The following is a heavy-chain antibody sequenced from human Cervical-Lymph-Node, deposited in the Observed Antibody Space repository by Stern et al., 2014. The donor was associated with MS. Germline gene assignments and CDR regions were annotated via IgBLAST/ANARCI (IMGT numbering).Heavy chain of an antibody. J-gene: IGHJ1*01. V-gene: IGHV4-31*03. CDR2: VHHSETT. CDR3: ASPTGH. CDR1: GASMKTDSYY. Sequence: VQLVESGPGLVKASQTLSLTCTVYGASMKTDSYYWIWIRQHAQKGLEWIGYVHHSETTHYNPSLKSRVAISIDSSKNQFSLTMTSVTVADTAVYYCASPTGHWGQGAPVIVSP. D-gene: IGHD1-1*01.